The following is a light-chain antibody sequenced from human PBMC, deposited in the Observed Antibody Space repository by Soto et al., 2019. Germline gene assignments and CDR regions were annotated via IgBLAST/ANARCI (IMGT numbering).Light chain of an antibody. CDR2: KAS. Sequence: GDRVTITCRASENIGVWLAWYQQKPGKAPKLLIYKASSLQSGVPSRFSGGGSGTEFTLTISSLQPDDFAAYYCQQYHTYSWTFGQGTKVDIK. J-gene: IGKJ1*01. CDR1: ENIGVW. V-gene: IGKV1-5*03. CDR3: QQYHTYSWT.